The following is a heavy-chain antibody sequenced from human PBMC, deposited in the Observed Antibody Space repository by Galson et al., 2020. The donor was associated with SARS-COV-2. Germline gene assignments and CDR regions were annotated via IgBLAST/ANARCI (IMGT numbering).Heavy chain of an antibody. V-gene: IGHV4-59*08. D-gene: IGHD3-22*01. J-gene: IGHJ3*02. Sequence: SQTLSLTCTVPGGSISSYYWSWIRQPPGKGLEWIGYIYYSGSTNYNPSLKSRVTISVDTSKNQFSLKLSAVTAADTAVYYCARLSLYYYDSSGPVGAFDIWGQGTMVTVSS. CDR2: IYYSGST. CDR3: ARLSLYYYDSSGPVGAFDI. CDR1: GGSISSYY.